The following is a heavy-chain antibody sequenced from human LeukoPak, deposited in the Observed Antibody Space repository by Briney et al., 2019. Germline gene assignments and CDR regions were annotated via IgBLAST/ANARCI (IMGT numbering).Heavy chain of an antibody. Sequence: SEALSLTCTVSGVSLSRYYWSWIRQPPGRGLEWIGYIYYSGSTTYNPSLKSRVPISLDTSKNQFSLKLSSVTAADTAVYYCARHDGSSWYYAFDVWGQGTMVTVSS. CDR3: ARHDGSSWYYAFDV. CDR2: IYYSGST. D-gene: IGHD6-13*01. CDR1: GVSLSRYY. V-gene: IGHV4-59*08. J-gene: IGHJ3*01.